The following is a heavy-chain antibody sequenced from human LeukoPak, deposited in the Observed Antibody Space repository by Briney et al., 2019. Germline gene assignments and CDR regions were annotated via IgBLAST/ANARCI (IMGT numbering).Heavy chain of an antibody. CDR1: GFTFSNSA. CDR2: IKKDGSEE. V-gene: IGHV3-7*01. J-gene: IGHJ3*01. CDR3: ARSNPNRNALDL. D-gene: IGHD1-14*01. Sequence: PGGSLRLSCAASGFTFSNSAMNWVRQAPGRGLEWVANIKKDGSEENYLDSVKGRFTVSRDNAKNSLYLQMNSLRGEDTAVYYCARSNPNRNALDLWGQGTMVTISS.